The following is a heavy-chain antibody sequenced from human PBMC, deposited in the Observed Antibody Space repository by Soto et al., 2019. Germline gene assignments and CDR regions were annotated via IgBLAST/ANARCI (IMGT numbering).Heavy chain of an antibody. V-gene: IGHV2-70*01. CDR2: IDWDYDK. J-gene: IGHJ6*02. D-gene: IGHD3-3*01. CDR1: GFSISTSGMC. CDR3: ARGRAAYYDFWSGPYGMDV. Sequence: SGLTLVNPTQALTLTCTFSGFSISTSGMCVSWIRQPPGKALEWLALIDWDYDKYYSTTMKTRLTISKDTSKNQVVLTMTNMDPVETDTYYCARGRAAYYDFWSGPYGMDVWGQGTTVTVSS.